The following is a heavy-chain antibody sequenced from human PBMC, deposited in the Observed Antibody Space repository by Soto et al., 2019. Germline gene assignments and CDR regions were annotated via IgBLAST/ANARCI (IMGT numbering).Heavy chain of an antibody. J-gene: IGHJ4*02. CDR3: AQERREYSGYDYGY. V-gene: IGHV3-30*18. CDR1: GFTFSSYG. CDR2: ISYDGSNK. Sequence: ESGGGVVQPGRSLRLSCAASGFTFSSYGMHWVRQAPGKGLEWVAVISYDGSNKYYADSVKGRFTISRDNSKNTLYLQMNSLRAEDTAVYYCAQERREYSGYDYGYWGQGTLVTVSS. D-gene: IGHD5-12*01.